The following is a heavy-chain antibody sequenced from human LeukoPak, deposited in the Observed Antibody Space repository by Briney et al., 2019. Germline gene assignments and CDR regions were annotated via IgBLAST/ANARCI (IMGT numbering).Heavy chain of an antibody. J-gene: IGHJ3*02. V-gene: IGHV1-46*01. CDR3: VRGRDGYNWISAFDI. CDR1: GYTFTSYY. D-gene: IGHD5-24*01. CDR2: INPSGGST. Sequence: ASVKVSCKASGYTFTSYYMHWVRQAPGQGLEWMGIINPSGGSTSYAQKFQGRVTMTRDTSTSTVYMELSSLRSEDTAVYYCVRGRDGYNWISAFDIWGQGTMVTVSS.